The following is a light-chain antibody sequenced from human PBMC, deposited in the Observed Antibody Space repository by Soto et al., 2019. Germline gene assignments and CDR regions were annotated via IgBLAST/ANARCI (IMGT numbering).Light chain of an antibody. CDR2: DVS. J-gene: IGLJ2*01. CDR3: SSYTSSSTPGVV. CDR1: SSDVGGYNY. V-gene: IGLV2-14*01. Sequence: QSALTQPASVSGSPGQSITISCTGTSSDVGGYNYVSWYQQHPGKAPKLMIYDVSNRPSGVSNRFSGSKSGNTASLTISGLQAEDEADYYCSSYTSSSTPGVVFDGGTKLTVL.